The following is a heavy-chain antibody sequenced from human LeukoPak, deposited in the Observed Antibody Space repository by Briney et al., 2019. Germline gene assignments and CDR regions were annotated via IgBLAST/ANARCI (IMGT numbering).Heavy chain of an antibody. J-gene: IGHJ3*02. D-gene: IGHD3-10*01. CDR2: VFHSGTT. CDR3: ARRVATVTDAFDI. CDR1: GDSLTSHF. V-gene: IGHV4-59*08. Sequence: SETLSLTCNVSGDSLTSHFWSWIRQTPGKGLEWIGYVFHSGTTNYSPSLKSRVTISLDTSKKQFYLRLASVTAADTALYYCARRVATVTDAFDIWGRGTMVSVSS.